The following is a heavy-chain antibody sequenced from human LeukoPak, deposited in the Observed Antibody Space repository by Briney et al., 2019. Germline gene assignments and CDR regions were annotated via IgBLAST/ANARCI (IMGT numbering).Heavy chain of an antibody. V-gene: IGHV4-59*01. CDR2: IYYSGST. D-gene: IGHD3-22*01. CDR1: GGSISSYY. J-gene: IGHJ4*02. Sequence: SETLSLTCTVSGGSISSYYWSWIRQPPGKGLEWIGYIYYSGSTNYNPSLKSRVTISVDTSKNQFSLKLSSVTAADTAVYYCARGRDYYDSSGYGYWGRGTLVTVSS. CDR3: ARGRDYYDSSGYGY.